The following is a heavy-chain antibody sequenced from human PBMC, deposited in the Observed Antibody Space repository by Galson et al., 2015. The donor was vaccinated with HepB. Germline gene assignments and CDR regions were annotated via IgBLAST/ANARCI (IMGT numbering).Heavy chain of an antibody. CDR3: AKGGSKYSSSWLAD. Sequence: SLRLSCAASGFTFSSYAMSWVRQAPGKGLEWVSAISGSGGSTYYADSVKGRFTISRDNSKNTLYLQMNSLRAEDTAVYYCAKGGSKYSSSWLADWGQGTLVTVSS. D-gene: IGHD6-13*01. J-gene: IGHJ4*02. CDR1: GFTFSSYA. CDR2: ISGSGGST. V-gene: IGHV3-23*01.